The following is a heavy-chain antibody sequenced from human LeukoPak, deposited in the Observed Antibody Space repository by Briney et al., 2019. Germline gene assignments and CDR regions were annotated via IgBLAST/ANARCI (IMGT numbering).Heavy chain of an antibody. CDR1: GYSMSSGYY. Sequence: TSETLSLTCSVSGYSMSSGYYWGWIRQPPERGLEWIGSMYHTGSTYYNPSLKSRVNISVDTSKNQFYLKVSSVTAADTAVYYCARGSSGWGRISADYWGQGTLVTVSS. CDR3: ARGSSGWGRISADY. CDR2: MYHTGST. D-gene: IGHD6-19*01. V-gene: IGHV4-38-2*02. J-gene: IGHJ4*02.